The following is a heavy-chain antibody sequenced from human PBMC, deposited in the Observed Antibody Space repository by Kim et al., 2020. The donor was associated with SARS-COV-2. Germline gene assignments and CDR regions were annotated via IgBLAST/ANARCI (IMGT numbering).Heavy chain of an antibody. D-gene: IGHD3-22*01. CDR1: GFTFSSYA. CDR3: AKASGTYYYGCSCYYYANYYYYGMDV. Sequence: GGSLRLSCAASGFTFSSYAMSWVRQAPGKGLEWVSAISGSGGSTYYADSVKGRFTISRDNSKNTLYLQMNSLRAEDTAVYYCAKASGTYYYGCSCYYYANYYYYGMDVGRQGTTVTVPS. J-gene: IGHJ6*02. CDR2: ISGSGGST. V-gene: IGHV3-23*01.